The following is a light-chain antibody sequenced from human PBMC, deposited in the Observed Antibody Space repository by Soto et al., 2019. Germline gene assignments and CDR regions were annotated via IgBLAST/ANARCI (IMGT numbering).Light chain of an antibody. CDR3: QQYGSSPGGT. V-gene: IGKV3-20*01. Sequence: EIVLTQSPATLSLSPGERATLSCRASQSVRSYLAWYQHKHGQAPRLLIYDASNRATGIPDRFSGSGSGTDFTLTISRLEPEDFAVYYCQQYGSSPGGTFGQGTRLEIK. CDR2: DAS. CDR1: QSVRSY. J-gene: IGKJ5*01.